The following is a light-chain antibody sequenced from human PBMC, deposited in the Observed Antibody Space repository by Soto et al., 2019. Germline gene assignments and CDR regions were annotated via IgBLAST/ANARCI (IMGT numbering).Light chain of an antibody. CDR2: DAS. CDR1: QNVSSY. V-gene: IGKV3-11*01. J-gene: IGKJ5*01. CDR3: QRRRT. Sequence: EIVLTQSPATLSLSPGERATLSCRASQNVSSYLAWYQQKPGQAPRLLVYDASDRATGIPARFSGSGSGTDVTLTISSLEPEDFAVYYCQRRRTFGQGTRLEIK.